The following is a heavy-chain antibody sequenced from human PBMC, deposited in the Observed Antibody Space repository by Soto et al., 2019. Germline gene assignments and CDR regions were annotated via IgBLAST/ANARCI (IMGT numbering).Heavy chain of an antibody. CDR2: IIPIFGTA. D-gene: IGHD3-3*01. J-gene: IGHJ6*02. Sequence: ASVKVSCKASGGTFSSYAISWVRQAPGQGLEWMGGIIPIFGTANYAQKFQGRVTITADESTSTAYMELSSLRSEGTAVYYCARGGPVLRFLEWSRLSGMDVWGQGTTVTVSS. V-gene: IGHV1-69*13. CDR1: GGTFSSYA. CDR3: ARGGPVLRFLEWSRLSGMDV.